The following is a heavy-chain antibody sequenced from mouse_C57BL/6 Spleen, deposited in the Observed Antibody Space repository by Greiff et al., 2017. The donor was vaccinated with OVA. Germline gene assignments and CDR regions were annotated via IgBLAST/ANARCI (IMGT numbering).Heavy chain of an antibody. CDR2: IDPSDSYT. V-gene: IGHV1-69*01. CDR1: GYTFTSYW. J-gene: IGHJ2*01. Sequence: VQLQQPGAELVMPGASVKLSCKASGYTFTSYWMHWVKQRPGQGLEWIVEIDPSDSYTNYNQKFKGKSTLTVDKSSSTAYMQLSSLTSEDSAVYYCARSSTMVTTGDYWGQGTTLTVSS. CDR3: ARSSTMVTTGDY. D-gene: IGHD2-2*01.